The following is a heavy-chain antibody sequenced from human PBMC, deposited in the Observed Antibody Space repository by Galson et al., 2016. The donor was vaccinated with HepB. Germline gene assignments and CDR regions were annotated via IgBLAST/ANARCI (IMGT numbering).Heavy chain of an antibody. V-gene: IGHV5-51*01. J-gene: IGHJ3*02. Sequence: QSGAEVKKPGESLKISCTGSGYTFSNYWIAWVRQMPGKGLEWMGIIYPGDSDARYSPSFQGQVTLSADKSISTAYLQWSSLKASDTAMYYCARGYNDFWSGYPEGAFDIWGQGTMVTVSS. CDR1: GYTFSNYW. D-gene: IGHD3-3*01. CDR2: IYPGDSDA. CDR3: ARGYNDFWSGYPEGAFDI.